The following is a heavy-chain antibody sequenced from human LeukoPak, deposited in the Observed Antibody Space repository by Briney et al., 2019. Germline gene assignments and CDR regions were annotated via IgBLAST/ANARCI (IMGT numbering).Heavy chain of an antibody. J-gene: IGHJ4*02. CDR3: ARVLWFGELPPRGAFDY. Sequence: SETLSLTCTVSGGSVSSGSYYWSWIRQPPGKGLEWIGYIYCSGSTNYNPSLKSRVTISVDTSKNQFSLKLSSVTAADTAVYYCARVLWFGELPPRGAFDYWGQGTLVTVSS. V-gene: IGHV4-61*01. CDR1: GGSVSSGSYY. CDR2: IYCSGST. D-gene: IGHD3-10*01.